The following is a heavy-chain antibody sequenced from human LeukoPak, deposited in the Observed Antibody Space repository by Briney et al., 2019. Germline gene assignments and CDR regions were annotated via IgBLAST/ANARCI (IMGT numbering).Heavy chain of an antibody. J-gene: IGHJ3*02. CDR3: ARDFIRVRGVMADAFDI. Sequence: SETLSLTCTVSGGSISSYYWSWIRQPAGKGLEWIGRIYTSGSTNYNPSLKSRVTMSVDTSKNQFSLKLSSVTAADTAVYYCARDFIRVRGVMADAFDIWGQGTMVTVSS. CDR2: IYTSGST. D-gene: IGHD3-10*01. V-gene: IGHV4-4*07. CDR1: GGSISSYY.